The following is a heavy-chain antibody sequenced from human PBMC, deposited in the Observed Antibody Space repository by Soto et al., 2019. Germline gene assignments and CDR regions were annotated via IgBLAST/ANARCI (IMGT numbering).Heavy chain of an antibody. V-gene: IGHV1-3*01. Sequence: ASVKVSCKASGYPFPNYGIHWVRQAPGQGLEWVGWINAGEGNTRYSHKFQGRVTITADKSTSTAYMELSSLRSEDTAVYYCARPTQADCEFLECFYGMDVWGQGTTVTVSS. CDR3: ARPTQADCEFLECFYGMDV. D-gene: IGHD3-3*01. CDR1: GYPFPNYG. CDR2: INAGEGNT. J-gene: IGHJ6*02.